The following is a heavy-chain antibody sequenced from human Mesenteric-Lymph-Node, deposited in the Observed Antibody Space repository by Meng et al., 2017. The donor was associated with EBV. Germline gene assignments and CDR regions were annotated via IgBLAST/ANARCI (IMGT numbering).Heavy chain of an antibody. CDR2: VSYSGTT. J-gene: IGHJ4*02. V-gene: IGHV4-39*07. Sequence: QMQLISWGAGLCKPSGPLTPTCAAPGGFISRRVFYWGRIRQHPGKGLEWIGRVSYSGTTSYNPSLRSRVTISADTSKNQFSLRLTSLTAADTAIYYCAGRGFYTLFDYWGQGTLVTVSS. D-gene: IGHD3-3*01. CDR1: GGFISRRVFY. CDR3: AGRGFYTLFDY.